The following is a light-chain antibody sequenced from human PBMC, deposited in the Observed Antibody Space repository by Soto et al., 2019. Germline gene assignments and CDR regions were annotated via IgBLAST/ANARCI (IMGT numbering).Light chain of an antibody. CDR3: QQYGSSPRT. J-gene: IGKJ3*01. CDR2: GAS. V-gene: IGKV3-20*01. CDR1: QSVSSSY. Sequence: EIVLTQSPGTLSLSPGERATLSCRASQSVSSSYLAWYQQKPGQAPRLLIYGASSRATGIPDRFSGSGSGTGFTLTISRLEPEAFAVYYCQQYGSSPRTFGPGTKVDIK.